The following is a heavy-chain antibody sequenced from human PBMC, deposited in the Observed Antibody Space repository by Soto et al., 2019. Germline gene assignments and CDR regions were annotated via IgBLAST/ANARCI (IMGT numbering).Heavy chain of an antibody. CDR1: GYTFTSYA. CDR3: ARGERYSSSSIDY. V-gene: IGHV1-3*01. Sequence: ASVKVSCTASGYTFTSYAMHCVRQAPGQRLEWMGWINAGNGNTKYSQKFQGRVTITRDTSASTAYMELSSLRSEDTAVYYCARGERYSSSSIDYWGQGTLVTVSS. D-gene: IGHD6-6*01. CDR2: INAGNGNT. J-gene: IGHJ4*02.